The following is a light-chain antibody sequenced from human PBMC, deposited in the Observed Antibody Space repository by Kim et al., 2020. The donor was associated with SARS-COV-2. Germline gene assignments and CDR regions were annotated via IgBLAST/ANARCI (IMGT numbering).Light chain of an antibody. CDR3: MQVLQTEVT. CDR2: LGS. V-gene: IGKV2-28*01. Sequence: DIVMTQSPLSLPVTPGEPASISCRSSQSLLYSDGYTYLDWYLQKPGQSPQLLIYLGSNRASGVPDRFSGSGSGTDFTLKISRVAAEDVGVYYCMQVLQTEVTFGQGTRLEIK. CDR1: QSLLYSDGYTY. J-gene: IGKJ5*01.